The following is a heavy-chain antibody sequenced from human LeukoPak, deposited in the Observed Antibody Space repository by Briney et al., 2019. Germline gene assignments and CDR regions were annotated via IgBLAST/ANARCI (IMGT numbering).Heavy chain of an antibody. CDR3: ARARVGDPTDY. V-gene: IGHV3-74*01. D-gene: IGHD1-26*01. CDR2: VHGDGNNI. J-gene: IGHJ4*02. Sequence: SGGSLRLSCVASGFPFSSYAMYWVRQAPGEGLVWVSRVHGDGNNIGYADFVEGRFTISRDNAKNTLYLEMSSLRREDTAVYYCARARVGDPTDYWGQGTLVTVSS. CDR1: GFPFSSYA.